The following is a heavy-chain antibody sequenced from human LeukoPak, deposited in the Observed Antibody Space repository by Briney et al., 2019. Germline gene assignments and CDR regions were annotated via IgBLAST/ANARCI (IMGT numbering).Heavy chain of an antibody. CDR2: ISSSIDTT. D-gene: IGHD6-19*01. V-gene: IGHV3-48*02. Sequence: GGSLGLSCAASGFTFSTYSMNWLRQAPGKGLEWVSYISSSIDTTYYADSVKGRFTISRDNAKNSLYLQMNRLKDQDTAVYYCARDLRSGWYYFDFWGQGTLVTVSS. CDR3: ARDLRSGWYYFDF. J-gene: IGHJ4*02. CDR1: GFTFSTYS.